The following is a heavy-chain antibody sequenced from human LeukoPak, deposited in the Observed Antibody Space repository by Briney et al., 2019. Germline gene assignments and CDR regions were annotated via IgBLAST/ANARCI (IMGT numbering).Heavy chain of an antibody. CDR1: GFTFSSYA. CDR3: ARVSTWDVVPAALRVGYAFDI. Sequence: PGGSLRLSCAASGFTFSSYAMSWVRQAPGKGLEWVAVISYDGSNKYCADSVKGRFTISRDNSKNTLYLQMNSLRAEDTAVYYCARVSTWDVVPAALRVGYAFDIWGQGTMVTVSS. D-gene: IGHD2-2*01. CDR2: ISYDGSNK. V-gene: IGHV3-30-3*01. J-gene: IGHJ3*02.